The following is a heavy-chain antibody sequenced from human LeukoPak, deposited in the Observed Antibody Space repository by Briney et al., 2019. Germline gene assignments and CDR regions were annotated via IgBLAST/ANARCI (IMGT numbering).Heavy chain of an antibody. V-gene: IGHV4-39*07. Sequence: PSETLSLTCTVSGGSISSSSYYWGWIRQPPGKGLEWIGSIYYSGSTNYNPSLKSRVTISVDTSKNQFSLKLSSVTAADTAVYYCARDSSGYPDYWGQGTLVTVSS. CDR2: IYYSGST. CDR3: ARDSSGYPDY. CDR1: GGSISSSSYY. J-gene: IGHJ4*02. D-gene: IGHD3-22*01.